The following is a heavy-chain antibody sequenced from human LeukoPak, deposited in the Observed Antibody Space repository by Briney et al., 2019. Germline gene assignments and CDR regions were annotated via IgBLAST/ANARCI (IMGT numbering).Heavy chain of an antibody. CDR1: GGSFSGYY. V-gene: IGHV4-34*01. J-gene: IGHJ3*02. Sequence: SETLSLTCAVYGGSFSGYYWSWIRQPPGKGLEWIGEINHSGSTNYNPSLKSRVTISVDTSKNQFSLKLSSVTAADTAVYYCARDYPTRWCSGGSCPEGDAFDIWGQGTMVTVSS. D-gene: IGHD2-15*01. CDR3: ARDYPTRWCSGGSCPEGDAFDI. CDR2: INHSGST.